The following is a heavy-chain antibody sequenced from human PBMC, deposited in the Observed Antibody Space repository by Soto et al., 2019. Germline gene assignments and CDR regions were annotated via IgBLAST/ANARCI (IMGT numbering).Heavy chain of an antibody. V-gene: IGHV3-33*01. D-gene: IGHD2-21*01. CDR3: ARDPGDYYFDY. Sequence: PGGSLRLSCAASGFTFRSYGMHWVRQAPGKGLEWVAIVWYDGSNSYYTDTVKGRFTISRDNSKNTLHLQMNSLRAEDTAVYYCARDPGDYYFDYWGQGTLVTVSS. CDR2: VWYDGSNS. CDR1: GFTFRSYG. J-gene: IGHJ4*02.